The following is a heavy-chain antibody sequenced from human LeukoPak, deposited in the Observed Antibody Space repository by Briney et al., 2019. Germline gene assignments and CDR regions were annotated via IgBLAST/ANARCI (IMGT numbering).Heavy chain of an antibody. CDR3: AKRGMRADWFDP. V-gene: IGHV3-30*02. J-gene: IGHJ5*02. CDR1: GFTFSSYG. D-gene: IGHD3-10*01. CDR2: IRYDGSNK. Sequence: PGGSLRLSCAASGFTFSSYGMHWVRQAPGKGLEWVAFIRYDGSNKYYADSVKGRFTISRDNSKNTLYLQMNSLRAEDTAVYYCAKRGMRADWFDPWGQGTLVTVSS.